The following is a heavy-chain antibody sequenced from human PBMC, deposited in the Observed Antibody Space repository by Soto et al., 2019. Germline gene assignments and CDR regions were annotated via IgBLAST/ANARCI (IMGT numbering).Heavy chain of an antibody. D-gene: IGHD3-10*01. V-gene: IGHV4-59*08. Sequence: SETLSLTCTVSGGSISSYYWSWIRQPPGKGLEWIGYIYYSGSTNYNPSLKSRVTISVDTSKNQFSLKLSSVTAADTAVYYCARYDPGEGRFDYWGQGTLVTVSS. CDR3: ARYDPGEGRFDY. CDR1: GGSISSYY. CDR2: IYYSGST. J-gene: IGHJ4*02.